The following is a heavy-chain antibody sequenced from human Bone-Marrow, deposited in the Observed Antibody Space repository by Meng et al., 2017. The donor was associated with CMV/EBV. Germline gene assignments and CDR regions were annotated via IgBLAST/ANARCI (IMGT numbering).Heavy chain of an antibody. D-gene: IGHD6-6*01. CDR1: GGTFSSYT. CDR2: IIPILGIA. J-gene: IGHJ4*02. CDR3: ARVHISSSYKGDY. Sequence: SVKVSCKASGGTFSSYTISWVRQAPGQGLEWMGRIIPILGIANYAQKFQGRVTITADKSTSTAYMELSSLRSEDTAVYYCARVHISSSYKGDYWGQGTLVTVSS. V-gene: IGHV1-69*02.